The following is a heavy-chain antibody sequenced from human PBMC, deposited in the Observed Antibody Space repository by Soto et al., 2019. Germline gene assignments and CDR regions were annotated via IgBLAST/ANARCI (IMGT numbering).Heavy chain of an antibody. V-gene: IGHV3-30-3*01. CDR2: ISYDGSNK. CDR1: GFTFSSYA. CDR3: AKDSSPPPEAY. Sequence: GGSLRLSCAASGFTFSSYAMHWVRQAPGKGLEWVAVISYDGSNKYYADSVKGRFTISRDNSKNTLYLQVNSLRAEDTAVYYCAKDSSPPPEAYWAQGTLVPVSS. J-gene: IGHJ1*01. D-gene: IGHD2-2*01.